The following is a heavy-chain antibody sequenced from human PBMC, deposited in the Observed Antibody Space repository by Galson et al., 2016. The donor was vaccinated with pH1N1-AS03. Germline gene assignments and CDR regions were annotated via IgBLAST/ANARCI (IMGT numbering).Heavy chain of an antibody. CDR3: AKEVGRSGWFDACDL. V-gene: IGHV3-74*01. D-gene: IGHD6-19*01. Sequence: SLRLSCAASGFIYNNYWMSWVRQAPGKVLVWLARINGDATTTNYADSVRGRFTISRDNAKNTLHLQMNSLRVEDTANYFCAKEVGRSGWFDACDLWGQGTVVTVSS. J-gene: IGHJ3*01. CDR2: INGDATTT. CDR1: GFIYNNYW.